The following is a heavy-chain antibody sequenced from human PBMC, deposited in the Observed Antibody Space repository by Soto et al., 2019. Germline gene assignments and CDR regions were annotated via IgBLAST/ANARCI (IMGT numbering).Heavy chain of an antibody. J-gene: IGHJ6*02. V-gene: IGHV3-33*01. CDR3: ASEYCSGGSCYYYGMDV. Sequence: QVQLVESGGGVVQPGRSLRLSCAASGFTFSSYGMHWVRQAPGKGLEWVAVRCYDGSNKYYADSVKGRFTISRDNSKNTLYLQMSSLRVEETAVYYCASEYCSGGSCYYYGMDVWGQGTTVTVSS. CDR1: GFTFSSYG. D-gene: IGHD2-15*01. CDR2: RCYDGSNK.